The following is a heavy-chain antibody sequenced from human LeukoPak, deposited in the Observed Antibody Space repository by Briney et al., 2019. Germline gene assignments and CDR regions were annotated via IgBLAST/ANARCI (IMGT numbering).Heavy chain of an antibody. CDR2: ISGSGGNT. J-gene: IGHJ3*01. CDR3: AKESTSRAFHL. CDR1: GFTFSRYA. V-gene: IGHV3-23*01. D-gene: IGHD5/OR15-5a*01. Sequence: GGSLRLSCAASGFTFSRYAMNWVRQAPGKGLEWVSVISGSGGNTYYGDSVKGRFTISRDNSKNTLYLQMNSLRADHSSVYYCAKESTSRAFHLWGQGTMVTVSS.